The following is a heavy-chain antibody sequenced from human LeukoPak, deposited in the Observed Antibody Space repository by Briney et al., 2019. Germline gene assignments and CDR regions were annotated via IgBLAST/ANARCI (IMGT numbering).Heavy chain of an antibody. CDR2: IKQDGNEK. Sequence: GGSLRLSCAASGFTFSSYWMNWVRQAPGKGLEWVANIKQDGNEKYYVCSVKGRFTISRDNAKNSLYLQMNSLRVEDTAVYYCAKPITVSGATDGFDIWGQGTMVTVSS. V-gene: IGHV3-7*01. CDR1: GFTFSSYW. CDR3: AKPITVSGATDGFDI. D-gene: IGHD3-3*01. J-gene: IGHJ3*02.